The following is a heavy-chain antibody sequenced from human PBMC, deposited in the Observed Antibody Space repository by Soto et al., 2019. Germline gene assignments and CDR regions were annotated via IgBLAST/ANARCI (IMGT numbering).Heavy chain of an antibody. Sequence: SETLSLTCAVSGGSISSGDYSWGWIRQPPGKGLEWIGYIYYSGTTYYNPSLKSRVTMSVDTSKNQFSLKLSSVTAADTAVYYCARGRMRYCSGGSCYPIDPWGQGTLVTVSS. CDR1: GGSISSGDYS. V-gene: IGHV4-30-2*01. CDR3: ARGRMRYCSGGSCYPIDP. D-gene: IGHD2-15*01. CDR2: IYYSGTT. J-gene: IGHJ5*02.